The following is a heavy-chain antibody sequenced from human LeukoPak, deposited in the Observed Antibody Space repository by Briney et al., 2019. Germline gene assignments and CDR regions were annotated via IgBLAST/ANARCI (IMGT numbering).Heavy chain of an antibody. J-gene: IGHJ5*02. CDR1: GGSFSGYY. CDR2: INHSGST. V-gene: IGHV4-34*01. CDR3: ARGLQQLPYNWFDP. Sequence: SETLSLTCAVYGGSFSGYYWSWIRQPPGKGLEWIGEINHSGSTNYNPSLKSRVTISVDTSKNQFSLKLSSVTAADTAVYYCARGLQQLPYNWFDPWGQGTLVTVSS. D-gene: IGHD6-13*01.